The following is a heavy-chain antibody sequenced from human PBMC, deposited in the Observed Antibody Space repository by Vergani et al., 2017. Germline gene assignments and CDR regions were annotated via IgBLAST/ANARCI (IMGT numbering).Heavy chain of an antibody. V-gene: IGHV3-33*01. D-gene: IGHD6-19*01. CDR2: IWYDGSNK. J-gene: IGHJ4*02. Sequence: QVQLVESGGGVVQPGRSLRLSCAASGFTFSSYGMHWVRQAPAKGLEWVAVIWYDGSNKYYADSVKGLFTISRDNSKNTLYLQMNSLRAEDTAVYYCARDEGSGWPDYWGQGTLVTVSS. CDR1: GFTFSSYG. CDR3: ARDEGSGWPDY.